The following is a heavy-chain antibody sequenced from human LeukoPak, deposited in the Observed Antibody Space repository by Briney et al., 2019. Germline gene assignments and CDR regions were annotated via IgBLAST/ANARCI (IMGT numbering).Heavy chain of an antibody. V-gene: IGHV3-21*01. Sequence: GGSLRLSCSASGFTFTSYSMNWVRQAPGKGLEWVSSISNRGDYIYYADSVKGRFTISRDNAKNSLYLQMDSLRAEDTAVYYCAKPSESGYYSPDYWGQGTLVTVSS. CDR3: AKPSESGYYSPDY. J-gene: IGHJ4*02. CDR1: GFTFTSYS. D-gene: IGHD3-22*01. CDR2: ISNRGDYI.